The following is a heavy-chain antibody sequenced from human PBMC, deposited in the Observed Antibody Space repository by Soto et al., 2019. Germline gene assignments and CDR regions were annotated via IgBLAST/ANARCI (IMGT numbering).Heavy chain of an antibody. V-gene: IGHV4-59*11. J-gene: IGHJ4*02. CDR2: FHYSGST. Sequence: ASETLSLTCTVSGGSIRSHYWSWIRQPPGKGLEWIGYFHYSGSTNYNPSLESRVTMSADTSQNQFSLKLSSVTVVDTAVYYCARDRRSYYSDGSGLDFWGQGTLVTVSS. CDR1: GGSIRSHY. D-gene: IGHD3-22*01. CDR3: ARDRRSYYSDGSGLDF.